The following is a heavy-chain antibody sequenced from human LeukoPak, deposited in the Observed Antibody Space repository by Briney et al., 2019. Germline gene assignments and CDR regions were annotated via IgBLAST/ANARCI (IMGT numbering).Heavy chain of an antibody. CDR3: ACRSPRGMEQQLGKHWYFDL. CDR2: IYHSGST. D-gene: IGHD6-13*01. Sequence: SGTLSLTCAVSGGSISSSNWWSWVRQPPGKGLEWIGEIYHSGSTNYNPSLKSRVTISVDKSKNQFSLKLSSVTAADTAVYYCACRSPRGMEQQLGKHWYFDLWGRGTLVTVSS. V-gene: IGHV4-4*02. J-gene: IGHJ2*01. CDR1: GGSISSSNW.